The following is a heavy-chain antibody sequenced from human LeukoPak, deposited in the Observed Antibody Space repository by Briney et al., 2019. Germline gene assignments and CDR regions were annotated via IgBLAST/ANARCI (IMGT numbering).Heavy chain of an antibody. Sequence: SQTLSLTCAFSGDSVSSNSAAWNWIRQSPSRGLEWLGRTYYRSKWYNDSAVSVKSRITINPDTSKNQFSLQLNSVTPEDTAVYYCARAVSSGYYGVDYWGQGTLVTVSS. CDR3: ARAVSSGYYGVDY. D-gene: IGHD3-22*01. CDR1: GDSVSSNSAA. CDR2: TYYRSKWYN. V-gene: IGHV6-1*01. J-gene: IGHJ4*02.